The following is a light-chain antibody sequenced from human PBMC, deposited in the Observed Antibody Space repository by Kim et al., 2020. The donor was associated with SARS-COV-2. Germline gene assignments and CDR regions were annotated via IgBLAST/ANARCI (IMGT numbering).Light chain of an antibody. CDR3: QAWDSSTVV. CDR2: QDS. CDR1: KLGDKY. V-gene: IGLV3-1*01. J-gene: IGLJ2*01. Sequence: GSPGQTASITYSGDKLGDKYACWYQQKPGQSPVLVIYQDSKRPSGIPERFSGSNSGNTATLTISGTQAMDEADYYCQAWDSSTVVFGGGTQLTVL.